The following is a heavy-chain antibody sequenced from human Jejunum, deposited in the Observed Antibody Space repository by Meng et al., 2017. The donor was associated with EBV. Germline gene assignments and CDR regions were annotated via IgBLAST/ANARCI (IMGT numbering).Heavy chain of an antibody. CDR1: GHNFTRNA. V-gene: IGHV7-4-1*02. D-gene: IGHD6-13*01. CDR3: ARDSGYTRSWSGDY. J-gene: IGHJ4*02. Sequence: QVQLVHSGSELKKPGASVKLSCKAAGHNFTRNAINWLRQAPGQGLEWMGWISTNTGNPTYAQGFAGRFVFSLDTSVSTAYLQISGLKAEDTAIYYCARDSGYTRSWSGDYWGQGTLVTVAS. CDR2: ISTNTGNP.